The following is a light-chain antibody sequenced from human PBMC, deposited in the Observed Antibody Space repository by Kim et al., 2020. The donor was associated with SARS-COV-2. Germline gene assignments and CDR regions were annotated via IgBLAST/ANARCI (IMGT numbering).Light chain of an antibody. J-gene: IGKJ2*01. CDR3: QQYTESSFT. V-gene: IGKV3-20*01. CDR2: GAS. Sequence: EVVLTQPPGTLSLSPGERATLSCRASQSVYSGYFGWYQQKPGQAPRLLIYGASNRATGIPDRFSGSGSGTDFSLTISRLEPEDFAVYYCQQYTESSFTFGQGTKLEI. CDR1: QSVYSGY.